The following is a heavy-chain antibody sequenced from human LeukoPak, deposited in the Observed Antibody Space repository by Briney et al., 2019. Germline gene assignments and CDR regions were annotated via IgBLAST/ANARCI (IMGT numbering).Heavy chain of an antibody. D-gene: IGHD3-9*01. CDR1: GFAFSSYW. CDR2: INGDGRDK. Sequence: GGSLRLSCAASGFAFSSYWMNWVRQAPGKGLEWVANINGDGRDKYYVGSVRGRFTISRDNADNALYLQMNSLRGDDTALYYCARGVDSAIDWWGQGTLVTVSS. V-gene: IGHV3-7*01. CDR3: ARGVDSAIDW. J-gene: IGHJ4*02.